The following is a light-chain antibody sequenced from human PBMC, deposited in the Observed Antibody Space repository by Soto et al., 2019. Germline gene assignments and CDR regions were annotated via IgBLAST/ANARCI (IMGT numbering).Light chain of an antibody. J-gene: IGKJ4*01. CDR3: QQYVGSLT. Sequence: ETVLTQSPGTLSLSPGERATLSCRASRSVSSTYLAWYQQKPGQAPRLLIYGASSRATGIPDRFSGSGSGTDFTLTIGRLEPEDSAVYYCQQYVGSLTFGGGTKVEI. V-gene: IGKV3-20*01. CDR2: GAS. CDR1: RSVSSTY.